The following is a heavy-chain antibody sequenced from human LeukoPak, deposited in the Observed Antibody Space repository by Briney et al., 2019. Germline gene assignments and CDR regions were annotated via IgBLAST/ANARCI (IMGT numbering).Heavy chain of an antibody. CDR3: AKDRWTGSYYFDF. V-gene: IGHV3-30*18. Sequence: PGRSLRLSCAASGSTFSNYDMHWVRQAPGKGLEWVAVISYDGTDKSYADSVKGRFTISRDNSKSTLYLQMNSLRPADTAVYYCAKDRWTGSYYFDFWGQGALLTVSS. D-gene: IGHD4-23*01. CDR1: GSTFSNYD. J-gene: IGHJ4*02. CDR2: ISYDGTDK.